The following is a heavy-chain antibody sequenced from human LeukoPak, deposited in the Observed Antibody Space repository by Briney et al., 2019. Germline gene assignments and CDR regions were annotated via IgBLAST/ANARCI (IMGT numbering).Heavy chain of an antibody. CDR1: GFIVSNTY. Sequence: PGGSLRLSCAASGFIVSNTYMTWVRQAPGKGLEWVSVIHNDGSTYYADSVKGRLTVSRDNSKNMLFLRMNSLRVEDTAVYFCASLHRDYWGQGTLVSVSS. CDR3: ASLHRDY. J-gene: IGHJ4*02. CDR2: IHNDGST. V-gene: IGHV3-53*01.